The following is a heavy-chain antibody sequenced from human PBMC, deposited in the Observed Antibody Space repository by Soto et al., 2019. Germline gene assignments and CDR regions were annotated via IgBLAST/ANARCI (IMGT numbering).Heavy chain of an antibody. V-gene: IGHV5-51*01. D-gene: IGHD2-2*01. CDR3: ARPRSCSRISCYASGLNGFDL. CDR2: IYPGDSDA. J-gene: IGHJ3*01. CDR1: GYSFTTYW. Sequence: GESLKISCKGSGYSFTTYWIAWVRQVPGKGLEWMGIIYPGDSDARYSPSFQGQVTISVDKSISTAYLQWSSLKASDTAMYYCARPRSCSRISCYASGLNGFDLWGQGTMVTVSS.